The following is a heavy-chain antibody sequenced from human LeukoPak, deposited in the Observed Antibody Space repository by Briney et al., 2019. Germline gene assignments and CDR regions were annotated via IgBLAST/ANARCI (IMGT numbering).Heavy chain of an antibody. J-gene: IGHJ4*02. CDR2: IYYSGST. CDR1: GGSISSYY. CDR3: ARGGSYGDYFDY. Sequence: PSETLSLTCTVSGGSISSYYWSWIRQPPGKGLEWIEYIYYSGSTNYNPSLKSRVTISVDTSKNQFSLKLSSVTAADTAVYYCARGGSYGDYFDYWGQGTLVTVSS. V-gene: IGHV4-59*08. D-gene: IGHD5-18*01.